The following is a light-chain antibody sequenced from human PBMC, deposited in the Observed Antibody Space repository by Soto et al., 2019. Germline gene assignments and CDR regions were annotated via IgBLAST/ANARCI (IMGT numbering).Light chain of an antibody. V-gene: IGKV3-15*01. CDR1: QSISIN. CDR3: HQRQSWPRT. CDR2: AAS. Sequence: EIVMTQSPATLSVSPGERAILSCRASQSISINLAWYQQKPGQAPRLLIYAASNRATGVPARFSGSWSGTEFTLTISSLQSEDFAVYYCHQRQSWPRTFGQGTKVDIK. J-gene: IGKJ1*01.